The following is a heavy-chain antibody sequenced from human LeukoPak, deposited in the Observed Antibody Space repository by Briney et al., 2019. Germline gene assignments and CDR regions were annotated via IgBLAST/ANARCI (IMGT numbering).Heavy chain of an antibody. CDR1: GGSISSYY. CDR2: IYYSGST. D-gene: IGHD2-2*01. Sequence: PSETLSLTCTVSGGSISSYYWGWIRQPPGKGLEWIGSIYYSGSTYYNPSLKSRVTISVDTSKNQFSLKLSSVTAADTAVYYCARDIVVVPAARTARQRNWFDPWGQGTLVTVSS. CDR3: ARDIVVVPAARTARQRNWFDP. J-gene: IGHJ5*02. V-gene: IGHV4-39*07.